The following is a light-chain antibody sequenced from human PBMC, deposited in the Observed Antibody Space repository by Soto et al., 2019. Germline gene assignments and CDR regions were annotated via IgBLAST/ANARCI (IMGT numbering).Light chain of an antibody. CDR1: QSLLHITGETF. CDR3: QQYSSYST. CDR2: EVS. Sequence: DVVMTQHPLSLSVAPGQPSSISCKSIQSLLHITGETFLFWYLQKPGQSPQLLIYEVSSLESGVPSRFSGSGSGTEFTLTISSLHPDDFATYYCQQYSSYSTFGPGTKVDIK. J-gene: IGKJ1*01. V-gene: IGKV2-29*03.